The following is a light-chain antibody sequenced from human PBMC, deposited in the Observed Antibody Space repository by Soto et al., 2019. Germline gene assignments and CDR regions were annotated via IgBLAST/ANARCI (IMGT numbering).Light chain of an antibody. CDR3: SSYTSSVAWV. J-gene: IGLJ1*01. CDR1: SSDVGGHSR. CDR2: QVT. Sequence: QSALTQPASVSGSPGQSITISCTGTSSDVGGHSRVSWFQQYPGKAPKLLIFQVTNRPSGVSNRFSGSKSGNTASLTISGLQAEDEADYYCSSYTSSVAWVFGTGTKLTV. V-gene: IGLV2-14*01.